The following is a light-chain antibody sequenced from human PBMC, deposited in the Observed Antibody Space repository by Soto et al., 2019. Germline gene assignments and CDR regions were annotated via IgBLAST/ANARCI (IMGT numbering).Light chain of an antibody. V-gene: IGKV3-15*01. CDR1: QSVSSN. CDR2: GAS. CDR3: QQYNNWPPWT. J-gene: IGKJ1*01. Sequence: EIVMTQSPATLSVSPGERATLSCRASQSVSSNLAWYQQKPGQAPRLLIYGASTRPTRIPARFSGSGSGTEFTLTISSLQSEDFAVYYCQQYNNWPPWTFGQGTKVEIK.